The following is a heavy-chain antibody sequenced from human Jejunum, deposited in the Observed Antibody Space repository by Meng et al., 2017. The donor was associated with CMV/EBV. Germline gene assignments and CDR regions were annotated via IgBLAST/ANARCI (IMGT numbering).Heavy chain of an antibody. J-gene: IGHJ4*02. CDR3: ARDRTSVIVPAAILY. D-gene: IGHD2-2*01. CDR1: FTFSIYP. Sequence: FTFSIYPMHWVRQAPGKGLEWVAVISYDGGNEYYADSVKGRFTVSRDNSKNTLYLQVNSLRPDDTAVYYCARDRTSVIVPAAILYWGQGTLVTVSS. V-gene: IGHV3-30-3*01. CDR2: ISYDGGNE.